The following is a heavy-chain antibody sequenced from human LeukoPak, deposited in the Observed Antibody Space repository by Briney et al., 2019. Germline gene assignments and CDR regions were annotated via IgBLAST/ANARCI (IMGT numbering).Heavy chain of an antibody. D-gene: IGHD1-26*01. CDR3: ASTPASVGATPYPEYFQH. V-gene: IGHV4-34*01. Sequence: SETLSLTCAVSGGSISSGGYSWSWIRQPPGKGLEWIGEINHSGSTNYNPSLKSRVTISVDTSKNQFSLKLSSVTAADTAVYYCASTPASVGATPYPEYFQHWGQGTLVTVSS. CDR2: INHSGST. J-gene: IGHJ1*01. CDR1: GGSISSGGYS.